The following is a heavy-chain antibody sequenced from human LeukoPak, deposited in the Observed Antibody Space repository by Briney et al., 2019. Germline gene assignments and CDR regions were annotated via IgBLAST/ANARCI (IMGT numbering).Heavy chain of an antibody. Sequence: ASVKVSCKASGCTFTSYYMHWVRQAPGQGPEWMGIINPSGGSTSYAQKFQGRVTMTRDTSTSTVYMELSSLRSEDTAVYYCARVGYGGIAAKRYYFDYWGQGTLVTVSS. J-gene: IGHJ4*02. D-gene: IGHD4-23*01. CDR3: ARVGYGGIAAKRYYFDY. CDR2: INPSGGST. CDR1: GCTFTSYY. V-gene: IGHV1-46*01.